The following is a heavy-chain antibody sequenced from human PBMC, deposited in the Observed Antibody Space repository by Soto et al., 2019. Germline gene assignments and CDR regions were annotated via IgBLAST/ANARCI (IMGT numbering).Heavy chain of an antibody. D-gene: IGHD4-4*01. V-gene: IGHV3-30*18. J-gene: IGHJ4*02. Sequence: GGSLRLSCAASGFTFSSYGMHWVRQAPGKGLEWVAVISYDGSNKYYADSVKGRFTISRDNSKNTLYLQMNSLRAEDTAVYYCAKDPYSNYEGGYFDYWGQGTLVTVSS. CDR3: AKDPYSNYEGGYFDY. CDR1: GFTFSSYG. CDR2: ISYDGSNK.